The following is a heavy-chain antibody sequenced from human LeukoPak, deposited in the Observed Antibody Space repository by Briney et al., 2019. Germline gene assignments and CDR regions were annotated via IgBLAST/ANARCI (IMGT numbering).Heavy chain of an antibody. J-gene: IGHJ4*02. CDR2: IWYDGSNK. CDR3: ASPTEETPWGY. Sequence: PGGSLRLSCAASGFTFSSYGMHWVRQAPGKGLEWVAVIWYDGSNKYYADSVKGRFTISRDNSKNSLYLQMNSLRAEDTAVYYCASPTEETPWGYWGQGTLVTVSS. D-gene: IGHD7-27*01. V-gene: IGHV3-33*01. CDR1: GFTFSSYG.